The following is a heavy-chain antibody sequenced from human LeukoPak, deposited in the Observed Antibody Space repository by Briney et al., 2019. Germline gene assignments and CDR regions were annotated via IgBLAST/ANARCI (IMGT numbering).Heavy chain of an antibody. CDR2: IYHSGST. J-gene: IGHJ4*02. CDR3: ARVGGVTAGGNLAGFDY. CDR1: GGSISSSNW. D-gene: IGHD4-23*01. Sequence: PSETLSLTCAVSGGSISSSNWWSWVRQPPGKGLEWIGEIYHSGSTNYNPSLKSRVTISVDKSKNQFSLNLSSVTAADTAMYYCARVGGVTAGGNLAGFDYWGQGTLVTVSS. V-gene: IGHV4-4*02.